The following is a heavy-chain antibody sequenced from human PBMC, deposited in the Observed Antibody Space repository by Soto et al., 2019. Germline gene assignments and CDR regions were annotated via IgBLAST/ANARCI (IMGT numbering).Heavy chain of an antibody. CDR2: IYYSGST. CDR1: GGSISSNSYY. Sequence: QLQLQESGPGLVKPSETLSLTCTVSGGSISSNSYYWGWIRQPPGKGLEWIGSIYYSGSTYYNPSLKSRVTIPVDTSKTRFSLKLSSVTAADTAVYYCASLYCSGGSCLDYWGQGTLVTVSS. CDR3: ASLYCSGGSCLDY. J-gene: IGHJ4*02. D-gene: IGHD2-15*01. V-gene: IGHV4-39*01.